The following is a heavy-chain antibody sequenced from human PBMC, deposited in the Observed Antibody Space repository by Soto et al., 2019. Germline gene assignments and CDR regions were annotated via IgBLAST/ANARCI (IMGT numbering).Heavy chain of an antibody. CDR3: ARDRAYYYDSSGYYRLYYYYGMDV. CDR2: INPNSGGT. CDR1: GYTFTGYY. J-gene: IGHJ6*02. V-gene: IGHV1-2*04. Sequence: ASVKVSCKASGYTFTGYYMHWVRQAPGQGLEWMGWINPNSGGTNYAQKFQGWVTMTRDTSISTAYMELSRLGSDDTAVYYCARDRAYYYDSSGYYRLYYYYGMDVWGQGTTVTVSS. D-gene: IGHD3-22*01.